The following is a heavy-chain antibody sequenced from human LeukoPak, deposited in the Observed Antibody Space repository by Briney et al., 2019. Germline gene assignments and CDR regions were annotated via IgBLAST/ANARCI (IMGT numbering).Heavy chain of an antibody. Sequence: PSETLSLTCAVYGGSFSGYYWSWIRQPPGKGLEWIGEINHSGSTNYNPSLKSRVTISVDTPKNQFSLKLSSVTAADAAVYYCAATGTILGDWFDPWGQGTLVTVSS. CDR1: GGSFSGYY. V-gene: IGHV4-34*01. CDR2: INHSGST. D-gene: IGHD1-1*01. J-gene: IGHJ5*02. CDR3: AATGTILGDWFDP.